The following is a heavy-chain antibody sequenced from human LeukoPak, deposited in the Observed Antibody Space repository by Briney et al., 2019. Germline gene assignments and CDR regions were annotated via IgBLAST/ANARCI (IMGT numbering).Heavy chain of an antibody. Sequence: GGSLRLSCAASGFTFSSYSMNWIRQAPGKGLEWVSSISSSSSYIYYADSVKGRFTISRDNAKNSLYLQMNSLRAEDTAVYYCAKDFYYDSSGYYYEIFDYWGQGTLVTVSS. CDR3: AKDFYYDSSGYYYEIFDY. V-gene: IGHV3-21*01. J-gene: IGHJ4*02. CDR2: ISSSSSYI. D-gene: IGHD3-22*01. CDR1: GFTFSSYS.